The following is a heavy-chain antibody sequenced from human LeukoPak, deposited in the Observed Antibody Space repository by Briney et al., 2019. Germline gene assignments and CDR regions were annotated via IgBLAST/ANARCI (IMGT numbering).Heavy chain of an antibody. Sequence: AGGSLRLSCAASGFTFSSYWMSWVRQAPGKGLEWVANIKQDGSEKYYVDSVKGRFTISRDNAKNSLYLQMNSLRAEDTAVYYCAREVLTGYSTYFDYWGQGTLVTVSS. V-gene: IGHV3-7*01. D-gene: IGHD3-9*01. CDR2: IKQDGSEK. CDR3: AREVLTGYSTYFDY. CDR1: GFTFSSYW. J-gene: IGHJ4*02.